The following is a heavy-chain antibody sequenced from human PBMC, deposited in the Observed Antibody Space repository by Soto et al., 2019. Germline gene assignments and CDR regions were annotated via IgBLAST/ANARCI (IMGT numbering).Heavy chain of an antibody. CDR2: IYWNDDK. J-gene: IGHJ4*02. V-gene: IGHV2-5*01. CDR3: VHPGAATSFYMFYFDY. CDR1: GFSLTSAVG. D-gene: IGHD2-8*02. Sequence: SGPTLVNPTQTLTLTCTFPGFSLTSAVGMGWIRQPPGKALEWLALIYWNDDKYYSPSLKGRLTITKDTSKNQMVLTMTNMDPVDTATYYCVHPGAATSFYMFYFDYWGQGIPVTVSS.